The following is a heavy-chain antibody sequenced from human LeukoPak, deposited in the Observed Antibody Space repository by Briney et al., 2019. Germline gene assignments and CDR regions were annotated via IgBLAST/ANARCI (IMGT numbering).Heavy chain of an antibody. D-gene: IGHD2-21*02. V-gene: IGHV3-23*01. J-gene: IGHJ4*02. CDR1: GFTFGSYA. CDR2: ISGSGGST. CDR3: AKEQHIVVVTAPPKGDY. Sequence: PGGSLRLSCAASGFTFGSYAMSWVRQAPGKGLEWVSAISGSGGSTYYADSVKGRFTISRDNPKNTLYLQMNSLRAEDTAVYYCAKEQHIVVVTAPPKGDYWGQGTLVTVSS.